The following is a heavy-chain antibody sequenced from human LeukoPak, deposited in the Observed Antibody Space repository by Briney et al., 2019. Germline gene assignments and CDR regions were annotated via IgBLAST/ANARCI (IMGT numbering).Heavy chain of an antibody. V-gene: IGHV4/OR15-8*02. CDR3: SRESGPFRPFGY. CDR2: ISLAGQT. CDR1: GGSISGTNW. Sequence: SETLSLTCGVSGGSISGTNWWSWVRQPPGQGLEWIGEISLAGQTNYNPSLNGRVTMSLDKSRNQLSLHLTSVTAADTATYFCSRESGPFRPFGYWGQGNLVIVSS. J-gene: IGHJ4*02. D-gene: IGHD1-26*01.